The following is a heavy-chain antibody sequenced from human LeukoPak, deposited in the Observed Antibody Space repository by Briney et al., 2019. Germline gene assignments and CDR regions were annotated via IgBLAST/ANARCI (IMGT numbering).Heavy chain of an antibody. Sequence: SETLSLTCTVSGGSISRHYWSWIRQPPGKGLEWIGYIYYSGSTNYNPSLKSRVTISVDTSKNQFSLKLSSVTAADTAVCYCARASCSSTSCYTIDYWGQGTLVTVSS. CDR3: ARASCSSTSCYTIDY. V-gene: IGHV4-59*11. CDR1: GGSISRHY. D-gene: IGHD2-2*01. CDR2: IYYSGST. J-gene: IGHJ4*02.